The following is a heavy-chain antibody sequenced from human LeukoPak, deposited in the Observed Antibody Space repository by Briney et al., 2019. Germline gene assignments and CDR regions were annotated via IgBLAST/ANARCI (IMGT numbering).Heavy chain of an antibody. CDR2: IKEDGSEK. Sequence: GGSLRLSCAASGFTFSSYEMNWVRQAPGKGLEWVANIKEDGSEKYYVDSAKGRFTISRDNAKNSLYLQMNSLRVEDTALYYCAKDIGRVDTASTYMDVWGKGTTVTISS. J-gene: IGHJ6*03. V-gene: IGHV3-7*03. CDR3: AKDIGRVDTASTYMDV. CDR1: GFTFSSYE. D-gene: IGHD5-18*01.